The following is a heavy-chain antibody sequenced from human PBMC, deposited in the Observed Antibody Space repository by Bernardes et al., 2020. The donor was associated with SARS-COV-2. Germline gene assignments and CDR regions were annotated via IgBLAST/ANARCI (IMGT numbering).Heavy chain of an antibody. D-gene: IGHD3-22*01. CDR1: GVSINSDNYY. Sequence: SETLSLTCFVSGVSINSDNYYWAWIRQSPGKGLEWVGTTSYSGRTYYNPSLRSRVTVAVDMSKNQFSLNLNSVTAADTAVYYCARQTVARQYYGSSGHYSPFDHWGQGSLVTVSS. CDR2: TSYSGRT. J-gene: IGHJ4*02. V-gene: IGHV4-39*01. CDR3: ARQTVARQYYGSSGHYSPFDH.